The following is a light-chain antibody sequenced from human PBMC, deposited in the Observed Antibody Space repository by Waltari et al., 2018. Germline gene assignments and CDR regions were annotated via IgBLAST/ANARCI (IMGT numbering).Light chain of an antibody. CDR1: SSDVGAYNY. J-gene: IGLJ2*01. V-gene: IGLV2-14*01. CDR2: EVS. Sequence: PGQSITISCTGTSSDVGAYNYVSWYQQHPGKAPKLMIYEVSNRPSGLSNRFSGSKSGNTASLTISGLQAEDEADYYCSSYTTSSTVLFGGGTKLTVL. CDR3: SSYTTSSTVL.